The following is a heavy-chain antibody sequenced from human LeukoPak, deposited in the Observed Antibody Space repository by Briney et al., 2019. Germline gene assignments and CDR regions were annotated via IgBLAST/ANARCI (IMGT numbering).Heavy chain of an antibody. Sequence: SETLSLTCTVSGGSISSYYWSWIRQPPGKGLEWIGYIYYSGSSNYNPSLKSRVTISVVTSKNRFSLKLSSVTAADTAVYYCARGYSKLPHLRAFDIWGQGTMVTVSS. CDR2: IYYSGSS. J-gene: IGHJ3*02. CDR1: GGSISSYY. D-gene: IGHD1-1*01. CDR3: ARGYSKLPHLRAFDI. V-gene: IGHV4-59*01.